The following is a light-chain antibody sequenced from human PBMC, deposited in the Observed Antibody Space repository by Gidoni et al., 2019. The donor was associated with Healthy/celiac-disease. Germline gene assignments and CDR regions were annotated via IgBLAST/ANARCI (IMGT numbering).Light chain of an antibody. CDR2: ELS. CDR3: SSYTSSSTVV. CDR1: SSDVGGYNY. J-gene: IGLJ2*01. Sequence: SALTQPASVSGSPGQSITISCTVTSSDVGGYNYVSWYHQHPAKAPKLMIHELSNRPSGVSNRFSGSKSGNTASLTISGLQAEDEADYYCSSYTSSSTVVFGGGTKLTVL. V-gene: IGLV2-14*01.